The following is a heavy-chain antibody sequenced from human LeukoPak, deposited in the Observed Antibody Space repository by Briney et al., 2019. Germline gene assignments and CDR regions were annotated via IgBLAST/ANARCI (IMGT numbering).Heavy chain of an antibody. V-gene: IGHV1-46*01. J-gene: IGHJ4*02. CDR1: GYTFTSYY. CDR2: INPGGGST. Sequence: GASVTVSCKASGYTFTSYYMHWVRQAPGQGLEWMGIINPGGGSTSYAQKFQGRVTMTRDTSTSTVYMELSSLRSEDTAVYYCARGSSGWYSVAYWGQGTLVTVSS. D-gene: IGHD6-19*01. CDR3: ARGSSGWYSVAY.